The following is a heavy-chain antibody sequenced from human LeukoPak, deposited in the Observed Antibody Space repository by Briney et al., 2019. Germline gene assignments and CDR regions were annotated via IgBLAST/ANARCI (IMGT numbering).Heavy chain of an antibody. CDR3: ACGVDFSSGSKRGFDY. CDR1: GFTFSSYS. J-gene: IGHJ4*02. D-gene: IGHD3-3*01. CDR2: MSSSSDTI. V-gene: IGHV3-48*01. Sequence: GGSLRLSCAASGFTFSSYSMNWVRQAPGKGLEWVSYMSSSSDTIYYADSVKGRFTISRDNAKSSLFLQMNSLRAEDTAIYHCACGVDFSSGSKRGFDYWGLGTLVTVSS.